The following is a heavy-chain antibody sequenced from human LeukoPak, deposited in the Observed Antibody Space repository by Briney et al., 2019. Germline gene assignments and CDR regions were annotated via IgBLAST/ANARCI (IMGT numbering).Heavy chain of an antibody. CDR2: IYYSGST. J-gene: IGHJ5*02. CDR1: VGSISSSIYY. CDR3: ARRVISEFSIDKGNWLDP. Sequence: SSETLLLTCTVSVGSISSSIYYWGRIRQPPVKGLEWIGSIYYSGSTCYSPTIKNRVNITVDTSKNQFSMKLSSVTAADTAVYYCARRVISEFSIDKGNWLDPWGQGTLVTVSS. D-gene: IGHD3-3*02. V-gene: IGHV4-39*07.